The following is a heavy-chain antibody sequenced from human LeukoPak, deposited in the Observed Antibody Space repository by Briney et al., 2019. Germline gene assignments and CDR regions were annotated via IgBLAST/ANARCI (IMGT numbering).Heavy chain of an antibody. CDR3: AKDLGTPGYNFDC. V-gene: IGHV3-30*02. CDR2: MRYDGSNK. D-gene: IGHD5-24*01. J-gene: IGHJ5*01. CDR1: GFTFSDYD. Sequence: GGSLRLSCAASGFTFSDYDMHWVRQAPGKGLEWVAFMRYDGSNKFYADSVKGRFTISRDNSKNTLYLQMSSLRAEDTAVFYCAKDLGTPGYNFDCLGQGTLATVSS.